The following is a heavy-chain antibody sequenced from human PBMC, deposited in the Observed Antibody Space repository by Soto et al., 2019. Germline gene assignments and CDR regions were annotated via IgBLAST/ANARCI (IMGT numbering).Heavy chain of an antibody. CDR1: GYTFTSYY. J-gene: IGHJ4*02. CDR2: INPSGDST. Sequence: ASVKVSCKASGYTFTSYYMHWVRQAPGQGLEWMGIINPSGDSTTYAQKFQGRVTTTRDTSTSTVYMELSSLRSEDTAVYYCARDPRSSSSNYYFDYWGQGTLVTVSS. D-gene: IGHD6-6*01. CDR3: ARDPRSSSSNYYFDY. V-gene: IGHV1-46*01.